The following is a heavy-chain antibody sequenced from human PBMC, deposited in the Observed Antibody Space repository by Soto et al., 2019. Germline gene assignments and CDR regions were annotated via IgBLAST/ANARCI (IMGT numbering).Heavy chain of an antibody. V-gene: IGHV4-30-2*01. J-gene: IGHJ4*02. Sequence: QLQLQESGSGLVKPSQTLSLTCAVSGGSISSGGYSWSWIRQPPGKGLEWIGYIYHSGSTYYNPSPKSRVTISVDRPKNQFSLKLSSVTAADTAVYYCAREVVPPPGYFDYWGQGTLVTVSS. D-gene: IGHD2-2*01. CDR2: IYHSGST. CDR3: AREVVPPPGYFDY. CDR1: GGSISSGGYS.